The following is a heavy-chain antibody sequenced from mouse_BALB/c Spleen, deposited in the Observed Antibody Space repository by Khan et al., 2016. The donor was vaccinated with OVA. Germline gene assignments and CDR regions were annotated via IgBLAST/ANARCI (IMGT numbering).Heavy chain of an antibody. Sequence: VQLKESGPELMKPGASVKISCKASAYSFTSYYMHWVKQSLGKSLEWIGCIDPFNGGTTYNQKFKGKATLTVDKSSSTAYMHRSALTSEDSAVYYCARRTLDYWGQGTSVTVSS. J-gene: IGHJ4*01. CDR2: IDPFNGGT. V-gene: IGHV1S135*01. CDR3: ARRTLDY. CDR1: AYSFTSYY.